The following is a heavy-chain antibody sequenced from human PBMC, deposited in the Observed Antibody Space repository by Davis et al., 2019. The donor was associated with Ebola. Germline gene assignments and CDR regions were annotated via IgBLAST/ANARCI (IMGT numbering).Heavy chain of an antibody. J-gene: IGHJ4*02. D-gene: IGHD6-6*01. CDR3: ARDSSSSTFFDY. Sequence: MPSETLSLTCAVYGGSFSGYYWSWIRQPPGKGLEWIGEINHSGSTNYNPSLKSRVTISLDTSKNQFSLKLSSVTAADTVVYYCARDSSSSTFFDYWGQGTLVTVSS. CDR1: GGSFSGYY. V-gene: IGHV4-34*01. CDR2: INHSGST.